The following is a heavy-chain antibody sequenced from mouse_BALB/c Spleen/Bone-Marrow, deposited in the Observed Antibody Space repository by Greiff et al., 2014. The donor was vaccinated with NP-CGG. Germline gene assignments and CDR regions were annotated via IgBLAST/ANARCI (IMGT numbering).Heavy chain of an antibody. V-gene: IGHV1-14*01. CDR2: INPFNDGT. CDR3: ARTGNYYVSSFDY. J-gene: IGHJ2*01. Sequence: EVQLQQSGPELVKPGTSVKMSCKASGYTFTSYVIHWVKQKPGQGLEWIGYINPFNDGTKYNEKFKDKATLTSDKSSNTAYMELSSLTSEDSAVYYCARTGNYYVSSFDYWGQGTTLTVSS. CDR1: GYTFTSYV. D-gene: IGHD1-1*01.